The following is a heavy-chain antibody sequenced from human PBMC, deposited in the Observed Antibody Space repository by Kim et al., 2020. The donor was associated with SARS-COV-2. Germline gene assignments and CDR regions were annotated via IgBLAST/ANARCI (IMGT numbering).Heavy chain of an antibody. D-gene: IGHD6-13*01. Sequence: SETLSLTCTVSGGSISSGGYYWSWIRQHPGKGLEWIGYIYYSGSTYYNPSLKSRVTISVDTSKNQFSLKLSSVTAADTAVYYCARDGLGSWFDYWGQGTLVTVSS. CDR3: ARDGLGSWFDY. V-gene: IGHV4-31*03. J-gene: IGHJ4*02. CDR2: IYYSGST. CDR1: GGSISSGGYY.